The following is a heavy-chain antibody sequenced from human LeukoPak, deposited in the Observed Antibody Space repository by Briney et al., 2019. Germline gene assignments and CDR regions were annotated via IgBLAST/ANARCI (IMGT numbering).Heavy chain of an antibody. Sequence: PGGSLRLSCAASGFTFDDYAMHWVRQAPGKGLEWVSGISWNSGSIGYADSVKGRFTISRGNAKNSLYLQMNSLRAEDTAVYYCARDKPRAGYGVNFDYWGQGTLVTVSS. D-gene: IGHD4-17*01. J-gene: IGHJ4*02. CDR3: ARDKPRAGYGVNFDY. V-gene: IGHV3-9*01. CDR2: ISWNSGSI. CDR1: GFTFDDYA.